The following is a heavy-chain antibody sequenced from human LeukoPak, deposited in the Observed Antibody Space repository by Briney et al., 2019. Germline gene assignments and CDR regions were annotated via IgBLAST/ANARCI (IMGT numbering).Heavy chain of an antibody. D-gene: IGHD6-19*01. J-gene: IGHJ5*02. CDR3: ARDILTSYSSGWYRWFDP. Sequence: SETLSLTCTVSGGSISSYYWSWIRQPAGKGLEWIGRIYTSGSTNYNPSLKSRVTMSVDTSKNQFSLKLSSVTAADTAVYYCARDILTSYSSGWYRWFDPWGQGTLVSVSS. CDR1: GGSISSYY. V-gene: IGHV4-4*07. CDR2: IYTSGST.